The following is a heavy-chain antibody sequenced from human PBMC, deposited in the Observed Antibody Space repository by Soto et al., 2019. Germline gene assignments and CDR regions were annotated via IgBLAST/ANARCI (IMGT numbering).Heavy chain of an antibody. CDR2: ISSSSSTI. J-gene: IGHJ3*02. CDR1: GFTFSSYS. V-gene: IGHV3-48*01. Sequence: EVQLVESGGGLVQPGGSLRLSCAASGFTFSSYSMNWVRQAPGKGLEWVSYISSSSSTIYYADSVKGRFTISRDNAKNSLYLQMISLRAEDTAVYYCARDHTSDFLNAFDIWGQGTMVTVSS. D-gene: IGHD2-21*02. CDR3: ARDHTSDFLNAFDI.